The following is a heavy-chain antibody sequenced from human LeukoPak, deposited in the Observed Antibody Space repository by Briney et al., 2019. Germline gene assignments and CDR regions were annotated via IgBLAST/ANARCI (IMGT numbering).Heavy chain of an antibody. D-gene: IGHD3-22*01. J-gene: IGHJ4*02. CDR3: ARASYYDSSVPFDY. Sequence: SVKVSCKASGGTFNSYAISWVRQAPGQGLEWMGRIIPIFGTANYAQKFQGRVTITTDESTSTAYMELSSLRSEDTAVYYCARASYYDSSVPFDYWGQGTLVTVSS. V-gene: IGHV1-69*05. CDR2: IIPIFGTA. CDR1: GGTFNSYA.